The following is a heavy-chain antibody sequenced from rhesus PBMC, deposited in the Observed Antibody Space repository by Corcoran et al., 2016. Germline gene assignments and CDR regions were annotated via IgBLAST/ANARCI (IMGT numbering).Heavy chain of an antibody. CDR3: ARRDSYYILFDY. J-gene: IGHJ4*01. Sequence: QVQLQESGPGLVKPSETLSLTCAVAGGSISSSNWWSWIRQPPGKGLEWIGYITYSGSTSYNPSLKSRVTISRDTSKNQFSLKLSSVTAADTAVYYCARRDSYYILFDYWGQGVLVTVSS. CDR2: ITYSGST. D-gene: IGHD4-23*01. CDR1: GGSISSSNW. V-gene: IGHV4-122*02.